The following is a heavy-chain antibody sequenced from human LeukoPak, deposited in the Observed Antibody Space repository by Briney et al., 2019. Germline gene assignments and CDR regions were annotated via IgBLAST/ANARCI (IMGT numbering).Heavy chain of an antibody. V-gene: IGHV3-13*01. CDR3: AGRTSWYYGFDV. J-gene: IGHJ6*02. D-gene: IGHD1-1*01. Sequence: GGSLRLSCAASGFSFSKNDMHWVRQRTGKGLEWVSGIGTAGDTNYAGSVKGRFTISRETAKNSLYLQMSSLRAEDTAVYYCAGRTSWYYGFDVRGQGTTVTVSS. CDR1: GFSFSKND. CDR2: IGTAGDT.